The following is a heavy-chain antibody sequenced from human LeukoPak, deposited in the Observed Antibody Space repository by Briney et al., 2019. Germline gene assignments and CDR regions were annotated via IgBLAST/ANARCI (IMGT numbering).Heavy chain of an antibody. CDR3: ARDTGWQLARYFDY. Sequence: GASVKVSCKASGYIFTSYGISWVRQAPGQGLEWMGWISPYSGNTTYAQKFQGRVTMTTDTSTSTAYMEVRSLRSDDTAVYYCARDTGWQLARYFDYWGQGTLVTVSS. J-gene: IGHJ4*02. D-gene: IGHD6-6*01. CDR1: GYIFTSYG. CDR2: ISPYSGNT. V-gene: IGHV1-18*01.